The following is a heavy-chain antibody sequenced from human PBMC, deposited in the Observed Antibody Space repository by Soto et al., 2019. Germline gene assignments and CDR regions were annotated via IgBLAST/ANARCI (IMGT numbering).Heavy chain of an antibody. CDR3: ARTLYELLTGSVYNWFEL. J-gene: IGHJ5*02. V-gene: IGHV1-69*02. CDR1: GGTFSSYT. CDR2: IIPILGIA. Sequence: SVKVSCKASGGTFSSYTISWVRQAPGQGPERMGRIIPILGIANYAQKFQGRVTITADKSTSTAYMELSSLRSEDTAVYYCARTLYELLTGSVYNWFELWGQGTLVTVSS. D-gene: IGHD3-9*01.